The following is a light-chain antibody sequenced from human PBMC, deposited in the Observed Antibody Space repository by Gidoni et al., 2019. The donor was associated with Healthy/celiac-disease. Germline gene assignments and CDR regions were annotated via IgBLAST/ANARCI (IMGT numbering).Light chain of an antibody. V-gene: IGKV2-28*01. CDR2: LGS. Sequence: DIVMTQSPLSLPVTPGEPASIPCKSSQSLLHSNGYNYLDWYLQKPGQSPQLLIYLGSNRAAGGPDRFSGSGAGTEFTLKISRVEAEDVGVYYCMQALQTTPITFGEGTRLEIK. CDR3: MQALQTTPIT. CDR1: QSLLHSNGYNY. J-gene: IGKJ5*01.